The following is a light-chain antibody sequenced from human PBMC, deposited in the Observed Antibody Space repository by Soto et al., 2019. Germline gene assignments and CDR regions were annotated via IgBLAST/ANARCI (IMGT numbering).Light chain of an antibody. Sequence: EIVLTQSPGTLSLSPGERATLSCRASQSVSSSYLAWYQQKPGQAPRLLIYGASSRATGSPDRFSGSGSGTDFTLTISRLEPEDFAVYYCQQYGRWWTFGQGTKVEIK. V-gene: IGKV3-20*01. CDR3: QQYGRWWT. CDR1: QSVSSSY. J-gene: IGKJ1*01. CDR2: GAS.